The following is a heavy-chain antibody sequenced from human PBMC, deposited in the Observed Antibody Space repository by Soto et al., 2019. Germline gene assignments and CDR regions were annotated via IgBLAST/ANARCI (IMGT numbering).Heavy chain of an antibody. CDR2: ISHDGSHE. V-gene: IGHV3-30-3*01. CDR3: ARNTDHRLVRGWLDP. Sequence: PGGSLRLSCAASGLTFSTSAMHWVRQAPGKGLEWVAMISHDGSHEYYGDSVKGRFSVSRDNSHNILHLQMNSPRIEDTAVYFCARNTDHRLVRGWLDPWGQGTLVTVSS. D-gene: IGHD3-10*01. CDR1: GLTFSTSA. J-gene: IGHJ5*02.